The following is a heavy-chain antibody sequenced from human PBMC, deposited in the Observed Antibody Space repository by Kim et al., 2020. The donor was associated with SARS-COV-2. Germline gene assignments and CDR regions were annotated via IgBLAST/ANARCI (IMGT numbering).Heavy chain of an antibody. J-gene: IGHJ4*02. CDR3: AKGREGFFDY. V-gene: IGHV3-23*03. CDR2: IYSGGSST. Sequence: GGSLRLSCAASGFTFSSYAMSWVRQAPGKGLEWVSVIYSGGSSTYYADSVKGRFTISRDNSKNTLYLQMNSLRAEDTAVYYCAKGREGFFDYWGQGTLVTVSS. CDR1: GFTFSSYA.